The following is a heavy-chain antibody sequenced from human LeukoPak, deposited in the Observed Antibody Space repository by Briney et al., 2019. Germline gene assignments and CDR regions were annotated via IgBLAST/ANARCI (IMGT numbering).Heavy chain of an antibody. CDR3: ARDRVAWFDP. CDR1: GGSISSGSYY. CDR2: IYTSGST. V-gene: IGHV4-61*02. Sequence: SQTLSLTCTVSGGSISSGSYYWSWIRQPAGKGLEWIGRIYTSGSTNYNPSLKSRVTISADTSKNQFSLKLSSVTAADTAVYYCARDRVAWFDPWGQGTLVTVSS. J-gene: IGHJ5*02.